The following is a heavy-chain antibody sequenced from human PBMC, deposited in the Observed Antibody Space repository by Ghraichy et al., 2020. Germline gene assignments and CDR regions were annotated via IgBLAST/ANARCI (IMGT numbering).Heavy chain of an antibody. CDR3: ARLYGGNSGFPRGFDY. J-gene: IGHJ4*02. D-gene: IGHD4-23*01. CDR1: GGSISSSSYY. V-gene: IGHV4-39*01. Sequence: SETLSLTCTVSGGSISSSSYYWGWIRQPPGKGLEWIGSIYYSGSTYYNPSLKSRVTISVDTSKNQFSLKLSSVTAADTAVYYCARLYGGNSGFPRGFDYWGQGTLVTVSS. CDR2: IYYSGST.